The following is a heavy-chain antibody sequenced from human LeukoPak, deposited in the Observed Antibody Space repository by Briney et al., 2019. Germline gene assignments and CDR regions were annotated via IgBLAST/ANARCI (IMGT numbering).Heavy chain of an antibody. CDR1: GFIVSENY. V-gene: IGHV3-66*01. Sequence: GGSLRLSCAASGFIVSENYMSWVRHAPGKGLEWVSTVYSGGLTFYAGPVKGRFTISRDNSKNTLYLQMSSLRAEDTAVYYCVRDRWPGLGDFWGQGTTVTVSS. D-gene: IGHD6-19*01. J-gene: IGHJ6*02. CDR2: VYSGGLT. CDR3: VRDRWPGLGDF.